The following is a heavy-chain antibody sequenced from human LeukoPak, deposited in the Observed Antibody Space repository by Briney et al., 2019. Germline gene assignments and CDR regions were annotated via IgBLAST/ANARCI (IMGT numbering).Heavy chain of an antibody. Sequence: GGSLRLSCAASGFTFSSYSMNWVRQAPGKGLEWVSSISSSSSYIYYADSVKGRFTISRDNAKNSLYLQMNSLRAEDTAVYYCARIAYGEYYFDYWGQGTLVTVSS. CDR2: ISSSSSYI. J-gene: IGHJ4*02. D-gene: IGHD4-17*01. CDR1: GFTFSSYS. V-gene: IGHV3-21*01. CDR3: ARIAYGEYYFDY.